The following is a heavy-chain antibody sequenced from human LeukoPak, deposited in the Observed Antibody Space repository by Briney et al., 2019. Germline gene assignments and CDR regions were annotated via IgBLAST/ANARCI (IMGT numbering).Heavy chain of an antibody. CDR1: GYTFTGYY. J-gene: IGHJ6*03. D-gene: IGHD5-18*01. CDR3: AREGYSSTGYYYYMDV. V-gene: IGHV3-64*01. CDR2: ISSNGGST. Sequence: GASVKVSCKASGYTFTGYYMHWVRQAPGKGLEYVSAISSNGGSTYYANSVKGRFTISRDNSKNTLYLQMGSLRAEDMAVYYCAREGYSSTGYYYYMDVWGKGTTVTVSS.